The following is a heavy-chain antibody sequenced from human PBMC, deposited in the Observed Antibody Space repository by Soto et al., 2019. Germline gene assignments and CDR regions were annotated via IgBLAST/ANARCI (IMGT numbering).Heavy chain of an antibody. V-gene: IGHV4-59*02. Sequence: SETLSLTCTVSGGSVSSYYWSWIRQPPGKGLEWIGYIYNSGSTDYNPSLKSRVTISVDTSKNQFSLKLNSVTAADTAVYYCARGKVGATSGWGQGTVVTAPQ. CDR1: GGSVSSYY. J-gene: IGHJ4*02. D-gene: IGHD1-26*01. CDR2: IYNSGST. CDR3: ARGKVGATSG.